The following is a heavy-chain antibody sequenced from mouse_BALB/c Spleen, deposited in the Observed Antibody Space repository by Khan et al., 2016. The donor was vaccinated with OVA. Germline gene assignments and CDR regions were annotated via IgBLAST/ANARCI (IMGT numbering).Heavy chain of an antibody. V-gene: IGHV1-77*01. J-gene: IGHJ3*01. CDR3: ARRNYFGYTFAY. D-gene: IGHD1-2*01. CDR2: ISPGSGDT. Sequence: QVQLQQSGAELARPGASVKLSCKASGYTFTDYYINWVKQRTGQGLEWIGEISPGSGDTYYNEKFKGKATLTADKPSTTAYMQLSSLTSGASAVYFCARRNYFGYTFAYWGQGTLVTVSA. CDR1: GYTFTDYY.